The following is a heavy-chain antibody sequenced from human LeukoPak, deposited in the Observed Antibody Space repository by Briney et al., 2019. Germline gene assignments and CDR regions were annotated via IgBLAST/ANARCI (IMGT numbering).Heavy chain of an antibody. CDR1: GGSISSGGYY. V-gene: IGHV4-31*03. D-gene: IGHD3-16*01. CDR3: ARGGGGAAREFDY. Sequence: SETLSLTCIVSGGSISSGGYYWSWIRQHPGKGLEWIGYIYYSGSTYYNPSLKSRVTISVDTSKNQFSLKLSSVTAADTAVYCCARGGGGAAREFDYWGQGTLVTVSS. CDR2: IYYSGST. J-gene: IGHJ4*02.